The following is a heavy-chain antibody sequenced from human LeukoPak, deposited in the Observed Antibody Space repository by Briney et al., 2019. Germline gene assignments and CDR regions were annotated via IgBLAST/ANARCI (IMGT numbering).Heavy chain of an antibody. V-gene: IGHV4-34*01. CDR3: ARGGELVSPYNWFDP. CDR1: GGSFSGYY. D-gene: IGHD1-1*01. Sequence: SETLPLTCAVYGGSFSGYYWSWIRQPPGKGLEWIGEINHSGSTNYNPSLKSRVTISVDTSKNQFSLKLSSVTAADTAVYYCARGGELVSPYNWFDPWGQGTLVTVSS. J-gene: IGHJ5*02. CDR2: INHSGST.